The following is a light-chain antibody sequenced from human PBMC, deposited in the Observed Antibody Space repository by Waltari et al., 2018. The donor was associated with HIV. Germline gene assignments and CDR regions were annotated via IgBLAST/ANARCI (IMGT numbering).Light chain of an antibody. CDR1: QNITNF. Sequence: DTQMTQSPSSLSASVGDRATISCRASQNITNFLNWFQQKSGKAPKLLIYTASTLQSGVPSRFSGSGSGTDFTLTISCLQPEDFATYFCQQSDTTPLTFGGGTKVEI. J-gene: IGKJ4*01. CDR3: QQSDTTPLT. V-gene: IGKV1-39*01. CDR2: TAS.